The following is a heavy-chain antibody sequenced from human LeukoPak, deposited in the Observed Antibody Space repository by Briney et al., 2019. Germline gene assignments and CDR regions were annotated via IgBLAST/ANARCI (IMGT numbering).Heavy chain of an antibody. Sequence: SETLSLTCAVYGGSFSGYYWCWIRHPPGKGLEWIWEIYHSGSTNHNPSLKSRVTISVDTSKNQFSLKLSSVTAADTAVYYCARGSKLRYFDWLPQKGWFDPWGQGTLVTVSS. CDR3: ARGSKLRYFDWLPQKGWFDP. D-gene: IGHD3-9*01. CDR2: IYHSGST. CDR1: GGSFSGYY. J-gene: IGHJ5*02. V-gene: IGHV4-34*01.